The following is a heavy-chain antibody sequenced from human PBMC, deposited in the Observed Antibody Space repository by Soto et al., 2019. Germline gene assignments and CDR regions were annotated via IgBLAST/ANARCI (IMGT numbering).Heavy chain of an antibody. CDR2: IKQDGSEK. CDR3: AAGYSSGWYGGNEN. Sequence: GGSLRLSCAASGFTFSSYWMSWVRQAPGKGLEWVANIKQDGSEKYYVDSVKGRFTISRDNAKNSLYLQMNSLRAEDTAVYYCAAGYSSGWYGGNENWGQGTLVTVSS. D-gene: IGHD6-19*01. V-gene: IGHV3-7*01. CDR1: GFTFSSYW. J-gene: IGHJ4*02.